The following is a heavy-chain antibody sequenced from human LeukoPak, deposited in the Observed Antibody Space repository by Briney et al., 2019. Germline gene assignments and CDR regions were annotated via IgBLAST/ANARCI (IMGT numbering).Heavy chain of an antibody. CDR3: ARTPSNTIFGVAGLYYYMDV. V-gene: IGHV3-20*01. CDR1: GFIFSNYA. D-gene: IGHD3-3*01. Sequence: PGGSPRLSCAASGFIFSNYAMSWVRQAPGKGLEWVSGINWNGGSTGYADSVKGRFTISRDNAKNSLYPQMNSLRAEDTALYHCARTPSNTIFGVAGLYYYMDVWGKGTTVTVSS. J-gene: IGHJ6*03. CDR2: INWNGGST.